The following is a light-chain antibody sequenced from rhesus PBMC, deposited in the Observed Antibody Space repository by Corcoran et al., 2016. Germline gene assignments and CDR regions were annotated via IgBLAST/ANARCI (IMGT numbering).Light chain of an antibody. J-gene: IGKJ3*01. V-gene: IGKV1-32*03. Sequence: DIQMTQSPSSLSASVGDRVTITCRASQGISSYLNWYQQKPGKALNLLIYYANRLKSGVPSRFSGSGSGTDYTFTISSLQPEDVATYYCQHGYGTPFTFGPGTKLDIK. CDR2: YAN. CDR1: QGISSY. CDR3: QHGYGTPFT.